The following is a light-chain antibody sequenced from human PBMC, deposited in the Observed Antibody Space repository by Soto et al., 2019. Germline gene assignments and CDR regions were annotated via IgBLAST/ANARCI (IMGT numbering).Light chain of an antibody. CDR1: SSNIGSNT. CDR2: SNN. V-gene: IGLV1-44*01. CDR3: AEWDDSLNGV. Sequence: QSVLTQPPSASGTPGQRVTISCSGSSSNIGSNTVNWYQQLPGTAPKLLIYSNNQRPSGVPDRFSGSKSGTSASLAISGLQSEDEADYYCAEWDDSLNGVFGGGTKVTVL. J-gene: IGLJ3*02.